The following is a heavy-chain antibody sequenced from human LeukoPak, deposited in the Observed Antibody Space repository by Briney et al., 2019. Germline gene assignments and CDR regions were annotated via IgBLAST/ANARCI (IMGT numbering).Heavy chain of an antibody. CDR2: IYHSGST. V-gene: IGHV4-4*02. Sequence: SGTLSLTCAVSGGSISSSNWWSWVRQPPGQGLEWIGEIYHSGSTNYNPSLKSRVTISVDKSKNQFSLKLSSVTAADTAVYYCARVYGKRYYYDSSGYLDYWGQGTLVTVSS. CDR3: ARVYGKRYYYDSSGYLDY. D-gene: IGHD3-22*01. J-gene: IGHJ4*02. CDR1: GGSISSSNW.